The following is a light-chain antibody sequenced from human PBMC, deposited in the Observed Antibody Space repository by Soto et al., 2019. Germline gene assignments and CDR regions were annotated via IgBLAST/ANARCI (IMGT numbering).Light chain of an antibody. V-gene: IGKV3-20*01. CDR3: QQYAGSPRT. CDR2: SAS. Sequence: EIVLTQSPATLSSFPCDRGTLSCRASQNLGTLYLAWFQQKSGQAPRLLIYSASRRATGIPDRFTGSGSGTDFTLTINRVEPEDFAVYFCQQYAGSPRTFGQGTKVDIK. J-gene: IGKJ1*01. CDR1: QNLGTLY.